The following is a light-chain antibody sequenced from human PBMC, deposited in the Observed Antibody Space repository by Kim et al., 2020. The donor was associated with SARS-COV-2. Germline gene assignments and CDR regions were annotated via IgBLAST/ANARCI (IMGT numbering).Light chain of an antibody. Sequence: LSPAERATLSCRASRSVDSNYLAWFQQQPGQAPRLLIYVASSRATGIPDRFSGSGSGTDFTLTISRLEPEDFAVYYCQQYGSSPYTFGQGTKLEI. CDR1: RSVDSNY. CDR3: QQYGSSPYT. J-gene: IGKJ2*01. V-gene: IGKV3-20*01. CDR2: VAS.